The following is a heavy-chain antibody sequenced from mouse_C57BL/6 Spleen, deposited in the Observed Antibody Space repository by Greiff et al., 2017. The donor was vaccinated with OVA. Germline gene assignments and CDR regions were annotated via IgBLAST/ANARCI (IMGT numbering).Heavy chain of an antibody. D-gene: IGHD1-1*01. CDR3: ANYGRDDYFDY. CDR2: INPSTGGT. V-gene: IGHV1-42*01. J-gene: IGHJ2*01. CDR1: GYSFTGYY. Sequence: VHVKQSGPELVKPGASVKISCKASGYSFTGYYMNWVKQSPERSLEWIGEINPSTGGTTYNQKFKAKATLTVDKSSSTAYMQLKSLTSEDSAVYYCANYGRDDYFDYWGQGTTLTVSS.